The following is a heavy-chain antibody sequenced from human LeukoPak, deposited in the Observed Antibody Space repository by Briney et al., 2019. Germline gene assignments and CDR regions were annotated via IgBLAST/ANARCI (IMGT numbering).Heavy chain of an antibody. J-gene: IGHJ5*02. V-gene: IGHV4-39*01. CDR1: GGSISTSSYY. Sequence: SETLSLTCTVSGGSISTSSYYWGWIRQPPGKGREWIGRIYSTGSTNYTPSLKSRVTISLDTSKSQFSLKLSSVTAADTAVYYCARRPSSSSWYWFDPWGQGTLVTVSS. D-gene: IGHD6-13*01. CDR3: ARRPSSSSWYWFDP. CDR2: IYSTGST.